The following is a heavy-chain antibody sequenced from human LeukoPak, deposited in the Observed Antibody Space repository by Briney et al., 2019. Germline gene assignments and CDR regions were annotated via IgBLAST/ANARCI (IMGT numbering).Heavy chain of an antibody. CDR3: AKGTGDAGYYLDN. V-gene: IGHV3-7*01. D-gene: IGHD1-1*01. CDR1: GFTFSSYW. Sequence: GGSLRLSCAASGFTFSSYWMSWVRQAPGKGLEWVANIKQDGSEKYYVDSVKGRFTISRDNAKNSLYLQMNSLRAEDTAVYYCAKGTGDAGYYLDNWGQGTLVTVSS. CDR2: IKQDGSEK. J-gene: IGHJ4*02.